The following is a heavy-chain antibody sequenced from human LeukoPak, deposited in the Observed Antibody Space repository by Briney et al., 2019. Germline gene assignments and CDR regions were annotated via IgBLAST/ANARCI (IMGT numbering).Heavy chain of an antibody. CDR2: ISGDGGST. J-gene: IGHJ6*02. D-gene: IGHD1-26*01. CDR1: GFTFDDYA. Sequence: GSLRLSCAASGFTFDDYAMHWARQAPGKGLEWVSLISGDGGSTYYADSVKGRFTISRDNSKNSLYLQMNSLRTEDTALYYCAKAGMGATLYYGMDVWGQGTTVTVSS. CDR3: AKAGMGATLYYGMDV. V-gene: IGHV3-43*02.